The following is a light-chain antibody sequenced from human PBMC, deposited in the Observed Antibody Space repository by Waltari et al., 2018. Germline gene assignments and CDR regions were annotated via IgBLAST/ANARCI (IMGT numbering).Light chain of an antibody. V-gene: IGLV3-21*04. CDR3: QVWDTSIDLSV. CDR1: NIADKN. CDR2: YDS. Sequence: SYVLTQAPSVSVAPGETARITCGGNNIADKNVHWYQQKPGQAPVLVIFYDSDRPSGIPERFSGSNSGNTATLTISRAEAGDEADYYGQVWDTSIDLSVFGTGTKVTVL. J-gene: IGLJ1*01.